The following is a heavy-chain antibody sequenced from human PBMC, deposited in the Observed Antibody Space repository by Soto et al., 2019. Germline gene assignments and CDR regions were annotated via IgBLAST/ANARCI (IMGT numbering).Heavy chain of an antibody. Sequence: QVQLQQWGAGLLKPSETLSLTCAVYGGSLSGYYWSWIRQPPGKGLEWIGEINHSGSTNYNPSLKSRVTISLDTSKHQFSLKLSSMTAADTAVYYCARGVYCSSTSCDWGMNVWGQGTTVTVSS. CDR3: ARGVYCSSTSCDWGMNV. J-gene: IGHJ6*02. V-gene: IGHV4-34*01. CDR2: INHSGST. CDR1: GGSLSGYY. D-gene: IGHD2-2*01.